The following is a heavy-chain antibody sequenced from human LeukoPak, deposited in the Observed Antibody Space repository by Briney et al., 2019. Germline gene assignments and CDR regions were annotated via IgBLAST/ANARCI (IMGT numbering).Heavy chain of an antibody. D-gene: IGHD3-22*01. Sequence: GGSLRLSCAASGFTFSDYAMSWVRQAPGQGLERVSSISDDGSGTYYADSVKGRFTISRDNSKNTLFLQIDSLRAEDSAVYYCATDRERDPSVYYLVGGQGTLITVSS. CDR3: ATDRERDPSVYYLV. CDR1: GFTFSDYA. CDR2: ISDDGSGT. J-gene: IGHJ4*02. V-gene: IGHV3-23*01.